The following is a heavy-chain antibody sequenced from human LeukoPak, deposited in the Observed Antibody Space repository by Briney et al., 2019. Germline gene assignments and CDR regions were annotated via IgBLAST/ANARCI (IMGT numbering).Heavy chain of an antibody. CDR1: GFTFSSYS. CDR2: ISSSSSYI. V-gene: IGHV3-21*01. Sequence: GGSLRLSCAASGFTFSSYSMNWVRQTPGKGLEWVSSISSSSSYIFYADSVKCRFTMSRDNAKKSLFLQMNSLRAEDTAVYYCARDYGDYEPGRHHYYYYYMDVWGKGTTVTVSS. D-gene: IGHD4-17*01. CDR3: ARDYGDYEPGRHHYYYYYMDV. J-gene: IGHJ6*03.